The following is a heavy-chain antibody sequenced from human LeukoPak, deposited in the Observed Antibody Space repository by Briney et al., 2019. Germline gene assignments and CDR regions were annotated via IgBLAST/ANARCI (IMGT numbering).Heavy chain of an antibody. J-gene: IGHJ5*02. V-gene: IGHV3-30-3*01. D-gene: IGHD3-22*01. CDR3: ARDTYYYDSSGYYWQFDP. CDR1: GFTFSSYA. CDR2: ISYDGSNK. Sequence: GGSLRLSCAASGFTFSSYAMHWVRQAPGKGLEWVAVISYDGSNKYYADSVKGRFTISRDNAKNSLYLQMNSLRAEDTAVYYCARDTYYYDSSGYYWQFDPWGQGTLVTVSS.